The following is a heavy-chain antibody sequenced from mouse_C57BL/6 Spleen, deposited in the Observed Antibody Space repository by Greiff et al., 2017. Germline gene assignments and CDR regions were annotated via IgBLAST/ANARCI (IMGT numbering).Heavy chain of an antibody. J-gene: IGHJ2*01. CDR1: GFTFSSYG. D-gene: IGHD2-1*01. Sequence: EVKVVESGGDLVKPGGSLKLSCAASGFTFSSYGMSWVRQTPDKRLEWVATISSGGSYTYYPDSVKGRFTISRDNAKNTLYLQMSSLKSEDTAMYYCARRDDYGNSYYFDYWGQGTTLTVSS. CDR3: ARRDDYGNSYYFDY. CDR2: ISSGGSYT. V-gene: IGHV5-6*02.